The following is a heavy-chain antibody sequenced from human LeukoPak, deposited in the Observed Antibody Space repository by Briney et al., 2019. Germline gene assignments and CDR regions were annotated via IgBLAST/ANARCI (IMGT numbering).Heavy chain of an antibody. J-gene: IGHJ5*02. CDR2: IYYSGST. CDR1: GGSVSSGSNY. V-gene: IGHV4-61*01. D-gene: IGHD1-26*01. CDR3: ARGEPSWFDP. Sequence: PSETLSLTCTVSGGSVSSGSNYWSWLRPPPGKGLEWIGYIYYSGSTNYNPSLKSRFTISVDTSKNQFPLKLSSVTAADTAVYYCARGEPSWFDPWGQGTLVTVSS.